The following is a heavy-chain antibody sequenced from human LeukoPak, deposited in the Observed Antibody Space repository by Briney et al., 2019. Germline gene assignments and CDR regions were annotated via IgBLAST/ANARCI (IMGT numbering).Heavy chain of an antibody. D-gene: IGHD2-2*01. CDR1: GFTLSSFE. CDR3: VRAYAGLLAY. V-gene: IGHV3-48*03. J-gene: IGHJ4*02. Sequence: GVSVRLSCAACGFTLSSFEMMWDPQAPGKGRVGVSYVSGNGETYYYGDSLRARSTIPRDNAKNSLDLEMKSLGVEATAVYSFVRAYAGLLAYWGQGSLVT. CDR2: VSGNGETY.